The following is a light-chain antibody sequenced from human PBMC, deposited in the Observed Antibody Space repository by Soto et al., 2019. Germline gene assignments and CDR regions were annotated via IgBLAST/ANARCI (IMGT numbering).Light chain of an antibody. CDR2: GAS. J-gene: IGKJ1*01. CDR3: HQYDSSSWT. CDR1: QGVDSSY. V-gene: IGKV3-20*01. Sequence: EIVLTQSPGTLSLSPGERATVFCRASQGVDSSYLAWFQQKPGQAPRRLIYGASRRATGVTDRFSGSGSGTDFTLTITRLEPEDFAVYYCHQYDSSSWTFGQGTKVEI.